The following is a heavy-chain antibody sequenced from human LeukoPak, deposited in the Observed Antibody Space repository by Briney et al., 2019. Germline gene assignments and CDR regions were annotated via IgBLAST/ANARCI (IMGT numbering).Heavy chain of an antibody. Sequence: AASVKVSCKAFGGTFSRSSISWVRQAPGQGLEWMGGVIPIFDTPNYAQKLQGRVTMATDTSTSTAYMELRSLRSDDTAVYYCARVAGVVAYNWFDPWGQGTLVTVSS. CDR3: ARVAGVVAYNWFDP. D-gene: IGHD2-15*01. CDR1: GGTFSRSS. CDR2: VIPIFDTP. J-gene: IGHJ5*02. V-gene: IGHV1-69*05.